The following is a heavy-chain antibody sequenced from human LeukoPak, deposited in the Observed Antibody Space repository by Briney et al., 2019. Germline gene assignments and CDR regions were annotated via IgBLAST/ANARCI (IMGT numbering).Heavy chain of an antibody. J-gene: IGHJ6*02. V-gene: IGHV4-34*01. D-gene: IGHD3-10*01. CDR2: INHSGST. CDR3: ARALRGVYYGSGSLDV. CDR1: GGSFSGYY. Sequence: SETLSLTCAVYGGSFSGYYWSWIRQPPGKGLEWIGEINHSGSTNYNPSLKSRVTISVDTSKNQFSLKLSSVTAADTAVYYCARALRGVYYGSGSLDVWGQGTTVTVSS.